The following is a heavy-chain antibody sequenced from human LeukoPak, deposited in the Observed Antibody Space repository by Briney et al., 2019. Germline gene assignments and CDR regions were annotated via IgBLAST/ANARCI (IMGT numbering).Heavy chain of an antibody. D-gene: IGHD6-19*01. V-gene: IGHV1-69*13. J-gene: IGHJ4*02. CDR2: IVPIFDTA. Sequence: SVKVSCKASGGTFSNYAISWVRQAPGQGLEWMGGIVPIFDTADYAQKFQGRLTITADDSTSTAYMELSSVTAADTAVYYCARRLVAGLGYYFDYWGQGTLVTVSS. CDR3: ARRLVAGLGYYFDY. CDR1: GGTFSNYA.